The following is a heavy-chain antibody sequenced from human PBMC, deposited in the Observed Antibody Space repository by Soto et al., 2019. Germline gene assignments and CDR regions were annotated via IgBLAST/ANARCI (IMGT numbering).Heavy chain of an antibody. CDR2: IDPSDSYT. V-gene: IGHV5-10-1*01. CDR3: ATLTEYYYDSSGAEGGYYYYGMDV. CDR1: GYSFTSYW. D-gene: IGHD3-22*01. J-gene: IGHJ6*02. Sequence: GESLKISCKGSGYSFTSYWISWVRQMPGKGLEWMGRIDPSDSYTNYSPSFQGHVTISADKSISTAYLQWSSLKASDTAMYYCATLTEYYYDSSGAEGGYYYYGMDVWGQGTTVTVSS.